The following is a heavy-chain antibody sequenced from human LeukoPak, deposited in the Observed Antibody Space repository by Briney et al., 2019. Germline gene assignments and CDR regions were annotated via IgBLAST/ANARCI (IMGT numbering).Heavy chain of an antibody. J-gene: IGHJ3*02. Sequence: ASVKVSCKASGYTFTSYDINWVRQATGQGLEWMGWMNPNSGNTGYAQKFQGRVTMTRDTSITTAYMELSNLRSDDTAVYYCARGMYPYSSGWYDDAFDIWGQGTMVTVSS. CDR3: ARGMYPYSSGWYDDAFDI. CDR2: MNPNSGNT. D-gene: IGHD6-19*01. V-gene: IGHV1-8*02. CDR1: GYTFTSYD.